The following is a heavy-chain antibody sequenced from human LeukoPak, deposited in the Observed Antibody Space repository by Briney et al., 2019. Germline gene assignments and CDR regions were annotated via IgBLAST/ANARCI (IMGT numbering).Heavy chain of an antibody. V-gene: IGHV3-74*01. CDR1: GFTFSDYW. Sequence: PGGSLRLSCAASGFTFSDYWMHWVRQAPGKGLVWVSHINADEDRAAYADSVKGRFTISRDNARNTLYLQMNSLRAEDTAVYYCAREGVVTPFDYWGQGALVIVSS. CDR3: AREGVVTPFDY. D-gene: IGHD4-23*01. J-gene: IGHJ4*02. CDR2: INADEDRA.